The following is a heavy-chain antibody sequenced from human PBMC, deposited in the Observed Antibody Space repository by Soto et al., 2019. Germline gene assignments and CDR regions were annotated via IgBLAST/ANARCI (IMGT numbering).Heavy chain of an antibody. D-gene: IGHD3-22*01. V-gene: IGHV1-18*01. CDR2: ISAYNGNT. J-gene: IGHJ4*02. CDR1: GYTKTSDR. Sequence: ASVKVSCKTSGYTKTSDRVSWVRQAPGQGLEWMGWISAYNGNTNYAQKLQGRVTMTTDTSTSTAYMELRSLRSDDTAVYYCARFADSGGFTFDYWGQGTLVTVSS. CDR3: ARFADSGGFTFDY.